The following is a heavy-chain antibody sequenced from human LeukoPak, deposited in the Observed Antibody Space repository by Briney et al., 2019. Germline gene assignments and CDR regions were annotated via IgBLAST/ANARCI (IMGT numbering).Heavy chain of an antibody. CDR2: MNQDGSEK. V-gene: IGHV3-7*01. J-gene: IGHJ1*01. D-gene: IGHD6-13*01. Sequence: PGGSLRLSCAASGFTFSGYWMSWVRQAPGKGLEWVANMNQDGSEKYYVDSVKGRFTVSRDNAKNSLFLQTGSLRVEDTAVYYCARESTAGYNSSWYGLRNWGQGTLVSVSS. CDR3: ARESTAGYNSSWYGLRN. CDR1: GFTFSGYW.